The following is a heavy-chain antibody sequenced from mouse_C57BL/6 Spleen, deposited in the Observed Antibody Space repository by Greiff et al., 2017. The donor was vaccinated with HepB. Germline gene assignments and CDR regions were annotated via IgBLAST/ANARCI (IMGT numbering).Heavy chain of an antibody. CDR2: IYPGSGNT. Sequence: VQLQESGPELVKPGASVKISCKASGYSFTSYYIHWVKQRPGQGLEWIGWIYPGSGNTKYNEKFKGKATLTADTSSSTAYMQLSSLTSEDSAVYYCARIKSYSNYGDYWGQGTTLTVSS. V-gene: IGHV1-66*01. CDR3: ARIKSYSNYGDY. D-gene: IGHD2-5*01. J-gene: IGHJ2*01. CDR1: GYSFTSYY.